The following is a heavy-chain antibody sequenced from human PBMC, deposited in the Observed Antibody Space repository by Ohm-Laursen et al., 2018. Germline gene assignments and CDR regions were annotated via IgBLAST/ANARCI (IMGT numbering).Heavy chain of an antibody. CDR3: AAGYSSSWHYFDY. Sequence: TLSLTCTVSGGSISGYYWSWIRQPPGKGLEWIGYIFYSGRTNYNPSLKSRVTISVDTSKNQFSLRLSSVTAADTAVYYCAAGYSSSWHYFDYWGQGTLVTVSS. D-gene: IGHD6-13*01. J-gene: IGHJ4*02. CDR1: GGSISGYY. V-gene: IGHV4-59*01. CDR2: IFYSGRT.